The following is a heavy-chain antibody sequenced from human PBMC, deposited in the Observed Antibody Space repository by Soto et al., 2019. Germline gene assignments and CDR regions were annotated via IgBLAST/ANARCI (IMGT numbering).Heavy chain of an antibody. D-gene: IGHD6-13*01. CDR1: GFTFSSYA. CDR3: AKAGGAAAGRYYYYYYMDV. V-gene: IGHV3-23*01. J-gene: IGHJ6*03. CDR2: ISGSGGST. Sequence: EVQLLESGGGLVQPGGSLRLSCAASGFTFSSYAMSWVRQAPGKGLEWVSAISGSGGSTYYADSVKGRFTNSRDNSKNTLYLQMNSLRAEDTAVYYCAKAGGAAAGRYYYYYYMDVWGKGTTVTVSS.